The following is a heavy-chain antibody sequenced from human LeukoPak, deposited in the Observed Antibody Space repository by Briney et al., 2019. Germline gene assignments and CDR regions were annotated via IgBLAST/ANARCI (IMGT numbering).Heavy chain of an antibody. CDR2: ISAYNGST. Sequence: GASVKVSCKASGYTFTSYGISWVRQAPGQGLEWMGWISAYNGSTNYAQKLQGRVTMTTDTSTSTAYMELRSLRSDDTAVYYCARDRGYYYDSSGYYPPGDWGQGTLVTVSS. J-gene: IGHJ4*02. CDR1: GYTFTSYG. V-gene: IGHV1-18*01. CDR3: ARDRGYYYDSSGYYPPGD. D-gene: IGHD3-22*01.